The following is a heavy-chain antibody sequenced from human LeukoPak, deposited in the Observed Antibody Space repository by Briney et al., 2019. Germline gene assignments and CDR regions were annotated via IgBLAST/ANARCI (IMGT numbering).Heavy chain of an antibody. D-gene: IGHD6-13*01. CDR2: INHSGSS. V-gene: IGHV4-34*01. J-gene: IGHJ4*02. CDR1: GGSSSGYY. Sequence: SETLSLTCAVYGGSSSGYYWSWVRQPPGKGLEWIGEINHSGSSNYNPSLKSRVTISVDTSKSQFSLKLSSVTAADAAVYYCARAESSSFYWGQGTLVVVSS. CDR3: ARAESSSFY.